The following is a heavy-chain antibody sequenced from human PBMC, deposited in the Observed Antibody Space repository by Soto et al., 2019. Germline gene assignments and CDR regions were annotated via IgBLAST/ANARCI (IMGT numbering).Heavy chain of an antibody. CDR3: AKAECGDYGWYFDY. D-gene: IGHD4-17*01. J-gene: IGHJ4*02. CDR2: ISWNSGSI. CDR1: GFTFDDYA. V-gene: IGHV3-9*01. Sequence: EVQLVESGGGLVQPGRSLRLSCAASGFTFDDYAMHWVRQAPGKGLEWVSGISWNSGSIGYADSVKGRFTISRDNAKNSLYLQMNSLRAEDTALYYCAKAECGDYGWYFDYWGQGTLVTVSS.